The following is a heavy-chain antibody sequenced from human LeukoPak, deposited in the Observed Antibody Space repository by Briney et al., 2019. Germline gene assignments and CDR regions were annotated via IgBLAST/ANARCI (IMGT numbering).Heavy chain of an antibody. Sequence: PSETLSLTCTVSGGSISSYYWSWIRQPPGKGLEWIGYIYYGGSTNYNPSLKSRVTISVDTSKNQFSLKLSSVTAADTAVYYCARDLREAYWYFDLWGRGTLVTVSS. V-gene: IGHV4-59*01. CDR2: IYYGGST. J-gene: IGHJ2*01. CDR1: GGSISSYY. D-gene: IGHD5-24*01. CDR3: ARDLREAYWYFDL.